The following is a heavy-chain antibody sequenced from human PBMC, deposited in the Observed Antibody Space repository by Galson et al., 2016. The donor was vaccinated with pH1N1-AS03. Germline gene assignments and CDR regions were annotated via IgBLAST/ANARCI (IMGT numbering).Heavy chain of an antibody. CDR2: INAGNGNT. J-gene: IGHJ6*02. CDR1: GYTFISYV. Sequence: SVKVSCKASGYTFISYVMHWVRQAPGQRLEWMGWINAGNGNTTYSQSFQGRVTITRDTSASKAYMELSSLRSEDTAVYYFARGRGSYGMDVWGQGTTVTVSS. V-gene: IGHV1-3*01. D-gene: IGHD1-26*01. CDR3: ARGRGSYGMDV.